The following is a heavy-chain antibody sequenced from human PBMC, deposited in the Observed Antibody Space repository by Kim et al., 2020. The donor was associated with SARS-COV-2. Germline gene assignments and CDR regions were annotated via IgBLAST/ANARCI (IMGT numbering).Heavy chain of an antibody. J-gene: IGHJ6*02. V-gene: IGHV3-9*01. D-gene: IGHD6-19*01. CDR1: GFTFDDYA. CDR2: ITWNSGSI. CDR3: AGWSYYGMDV. Sequence: GGSLRLSCAASGFTFDDYAMEWVRQAPGKGLEWVAGITWNSGSIGYADSVKGRCGISRDNAKNSLYLQMNSLRTEDTDLYYCAGWSYYGMDVWGQGTTVTVSS.